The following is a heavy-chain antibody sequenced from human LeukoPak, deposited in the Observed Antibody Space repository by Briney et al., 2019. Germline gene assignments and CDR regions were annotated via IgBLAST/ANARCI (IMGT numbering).Heavy chain of an antibody. CDR3: ARDYYDSSGYYHVGYFDY. J-gene: IGHJ4*02. CDR1: GFTFSSYW. Sequence: GGSLRLSCAASGFTFSSYWMSWVRQAPGKGLEWVANIKQDGSEKYYVDSVKGRFTISRDNAKNSLYLQMNSLRAEDTAVYYCARDYYDSSGYYHVGYFDYWGQGTLVAVSS. D-gene: IGHD3-22*01. V-gene: IGHV3-7*01. CDR2: IKQDGSEK.